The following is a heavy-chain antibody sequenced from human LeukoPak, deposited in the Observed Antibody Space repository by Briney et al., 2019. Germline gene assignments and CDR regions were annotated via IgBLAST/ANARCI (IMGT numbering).Heavy chain of an antibody. V-gene: IGHV4-39*01. CDR2: KLSSSGSP. J-gene: IGHJ4*02. D-gene: IGHD4-17*01. Sequence: PSETLSLTCTVSGGSFSTSTSYYWAWIRQPPGWGLQWLGTKLSSSGSPYYNPSLKARVTMSLDRSKNLFTLQLASVTAADTAIYYCARQAGGDFVDSLGQGSLIIVSS. CDR3: ARQAGGDFVDS. CDR1: GGSFSTSTSYY.